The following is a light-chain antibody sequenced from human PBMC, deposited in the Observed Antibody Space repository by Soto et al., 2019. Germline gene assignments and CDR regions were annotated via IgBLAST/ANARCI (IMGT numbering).Light chain of an antibody. V-gene: IGKV3-15*01. CDR3: QQYNNWPPWT. CDR2: RAS. Sequence: EVVMTQSPATLSVSPGVRATLSCRASQSVSSDLAWYQQKPGQAPRVLIYRASTRATGIPARFSGSGSGTEFTLTISSLQCEDVGVYYCQQYNNWPPWTFGQGTKGEIK. J-gene: IGKJ1*01. CDR1: QSVSSD.